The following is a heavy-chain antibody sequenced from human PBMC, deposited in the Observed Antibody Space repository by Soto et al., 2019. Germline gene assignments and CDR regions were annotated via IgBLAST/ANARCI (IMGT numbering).Heavy chain of an antibody. CDR2: INSDGSTT. CDR3: ATASYGLDV. J-gene: IGHJ6*02. Sequence: GSLRLSCAASGFTFSSYWMHWVRQAPGKGLVWVSRINSDGSTTNYADSVKGRFTISRDNAKNTLYLHMSSLRVEDTAVYYCATASYGLDVWGQGTTVTVSS. V-gene: IGHV3-74*01. CDR1: GFTFSSYW.